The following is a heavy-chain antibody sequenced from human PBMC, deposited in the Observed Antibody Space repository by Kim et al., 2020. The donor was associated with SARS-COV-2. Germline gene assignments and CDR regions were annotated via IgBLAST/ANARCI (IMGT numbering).Heavy chain of an antibody. CDR2: ISGDGGST. Sequence: GGSLRLSCAASGFTFDDYAMHWVRQAPGKGLEWVSLISGDGGSTYYADSVKGRFTISRDNSKNSLYLQMNSLRTEDTALYYCAKVFGVTMVRGVIINGAFYIWGQGTMVTVSS. V-gene: IGHV3-43*02. D-gene: IGHD3-10*01. J-gene: IGHJ3*02. CDR3: AKVFGVTMVRGVIINGAFYI. CDR1: GFTFDDYA.